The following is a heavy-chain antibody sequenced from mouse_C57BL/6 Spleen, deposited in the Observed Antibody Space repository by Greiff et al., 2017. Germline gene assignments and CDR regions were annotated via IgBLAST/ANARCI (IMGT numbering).Heavy chain of an antibody. D-gene: IGHD1-1*01. J-gene: IGHJ2*01. CDR3: ARDYYGRDYFDY. V-gene: IGHV1-53*01. CDR2: INPSNGGT. CDR1: GYTFTSYW. Sequence: QVQLKQPGTELVKPGASVKLSCKASGYTFTSYWMPWVKQRPGQGLEWIGNINPSNGGTNYNEKFKSKATLTVDKSSSTAYMQISSLTSEDSAVYYCARDYYGRDYFDYGGKGTTLTVSS.